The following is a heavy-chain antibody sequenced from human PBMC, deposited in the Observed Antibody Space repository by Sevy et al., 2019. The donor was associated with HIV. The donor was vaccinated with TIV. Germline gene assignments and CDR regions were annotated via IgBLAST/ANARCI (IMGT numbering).Heavy chain of an antibody. D-gene: IGHD3-10*01. CDR1: GFTISRYW. Sequence: GGSLRLSCAASGFTISRYWMSWVRQAPGKGLEWVANIKQDGSEKYYVDSVKGRFTISRDNAKSSLYLQWNSLRAEDTAIYYCARSYFGSGTSYGMDVWGQGTTVTVSS. CDR2: IKQDGSEK. CDR3: ARSYFGSGTSYGMDV. J-gene: IGHJ6*02. V-gene: IGHV3-7*01.